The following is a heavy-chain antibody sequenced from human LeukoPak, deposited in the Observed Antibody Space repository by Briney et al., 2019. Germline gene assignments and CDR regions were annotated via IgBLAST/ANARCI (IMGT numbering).Heavy chain of an antibody. Sequence: SGTLSLTCAVSGGSISSSNWWSWVRQPPGKGLEWIGEIYHSGSTNYNPSLKSRVIISVDKTKNQFSLKLSSVTAADTAVYYCAVTAENYYYYGMDVWGQGTTVTVSS. D-gene: IGHD2-21*02. J-gene: IGHJ6*02. CDR2: IYHSGST. CDR3: AVTAENYYYYGMDV. CDR1: GGSISSSNW. V-gene: IGHV4-4*02.